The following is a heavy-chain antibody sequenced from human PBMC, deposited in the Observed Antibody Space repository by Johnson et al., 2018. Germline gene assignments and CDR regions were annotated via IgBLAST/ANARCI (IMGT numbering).Heavy chain of an antibody. CDR3: ARDAGTKGYYYLDV. CDR2: IKQDGSEK. CDR1: GFTLSSYW. J-gene: IGHJ6*03. V-gene: IGHV3-7*01. Sequence: EVQLLSPGEAFQPGGSLRLSCAASGFTLSSYWMSWVRQAPGKGLEWVANIKQDGSEKYFVDSVKCLFTISRDNAKDSLYLQMNSLRVEDSAVYYCARDAGTKGYYYLDVWGKGTTVTVSS.